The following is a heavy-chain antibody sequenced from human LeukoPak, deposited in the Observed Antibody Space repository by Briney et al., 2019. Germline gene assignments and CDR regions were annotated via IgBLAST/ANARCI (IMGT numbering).Heavy chain of an antibody. CDR2: ISSSSSYI. J-gene: IGHJ4*02. CDR3: ARADSSSWGFDY. Sequence: GGSLRLSCAASGFTFSSCSMNWVRQAPGKGLEWVSSISSSSSYIYYADSVKGRFTISRDNAKNSLYLQMNSLRAEDTAVYYCARADSSSWGFDYWGQGTLVTVSS. V-gene: IGHV3-21*01. D-gene: IGHD6-13*01. CDR1: GFTFSSCS.